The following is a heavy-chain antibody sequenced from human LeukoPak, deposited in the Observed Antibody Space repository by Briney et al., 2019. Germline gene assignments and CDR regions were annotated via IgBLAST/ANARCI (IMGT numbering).Heavy chain of an antibody. D-gene: IGHD4-17*01. CDR3: ARGPVTKFEI. CDR2: IYSGGTT. Sequence: GGSLRLSCAASGFTVSGNYMSWVRQAPGKGLEWVSVIYSGGTTYYADSVKGRFTISRDNSNNTLYLQMNSLRADDTAVYYCARGPVTKFEIWGQGTILTVSS. J-gene: IGHJ3*02. V-gene: IGHV3-53*01. CDR1: GFTVSGNY.